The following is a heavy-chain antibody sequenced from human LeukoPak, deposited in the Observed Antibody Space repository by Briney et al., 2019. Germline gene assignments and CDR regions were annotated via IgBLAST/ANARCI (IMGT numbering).Heavy chain of an antibody. CDR2: IYPGDSDT. V-gene: IGHV5-51*01. CDR1: GYSFTSYW. D-gene: IGHD4-17*01. CDR3: ARGRVRATVSPRSFDI. Sequence: GESLKISCQVSGYSFTSYWIGWVRQMPGKGLEWMGIIYPGDSDTRYGPSFQGQVTISADKSISAAYLQWSSLKASDTAMYYCARGRVRATVSPRSFDIWGQGTMVTVSS. J-gene: IGHJ3*02.